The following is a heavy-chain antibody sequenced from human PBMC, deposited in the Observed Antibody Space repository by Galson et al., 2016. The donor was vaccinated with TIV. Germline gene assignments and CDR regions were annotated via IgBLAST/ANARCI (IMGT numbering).Heavy chain of an antibody. CDR3: AKDRNTAMDTYHYYYGMDV. CDR1: GDTFSSYP. Sequence: SVKVSCKASGDTFSSYPFNWVRQAPGQGLEWVGGFIPLFGTANYAQKFQGRVTISEDEATSTLYMEVRSLRSEDTAVYYCAKDRNTAMDTYHYYYGMDVWCQGTTVIVSS. D-gene: IGHD5-18*01. CDR2: FIPLFGTA. J-gene: IGHJ6*02. V-gene: IGHV1-69*13.